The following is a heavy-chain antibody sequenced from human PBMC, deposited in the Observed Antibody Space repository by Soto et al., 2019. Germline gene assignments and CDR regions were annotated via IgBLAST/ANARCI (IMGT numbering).Heavy chain of an antibody. CDR3: ARWVGASNWFDP. CDR2: INTNTGDT. V-gene: IGHV1-2*04. Sequence: QVQLVQSGAEVKEPGASVKVSCKTSGYTFTGYHIQWVRQAPGQGLEWMGRINTNTGDTNYAQKFQGWVTMTRDTSINTAYVQVSRLTSDDTAVYYCARWVGASNWFDPWGQGTLVTVSS. CDR1: GYTFTGYH. J-gene: IGHJ5*02. D-gene: IGHD1-26*01.